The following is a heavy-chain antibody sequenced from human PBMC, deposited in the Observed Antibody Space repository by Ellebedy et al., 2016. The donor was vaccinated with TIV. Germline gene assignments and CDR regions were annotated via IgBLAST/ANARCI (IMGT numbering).Heavy chain of an antibody. CDR1: GGTFSNYG. V-gene: IGHV1-69*06. Sequence: ASVKVSCKVSGGTFSNYGINWVRQAPGQGLEWMGGIISLMGTASYAQKFHDRVTITADKSTTTSYMELRSLRSDDTAVYYCAVWYDGSGNLRTADYWGHGTLITVSS. D-gene: IGHD3-10*01. CDR2: IISLMGTA. J-gene: IGHJ4*01. CDR3: AVWYDGSGNLRTADY.